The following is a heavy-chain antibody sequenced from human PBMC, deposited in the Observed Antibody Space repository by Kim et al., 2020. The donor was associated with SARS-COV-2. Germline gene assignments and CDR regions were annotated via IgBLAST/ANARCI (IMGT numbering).Heavy chain of an antibody. V-gene: IGHV3-20*01. D-gene: IGHD4-17*01. J-gene: IGHJ4*02. CDR3: ARLADYGDYAFDY. Sequence: GNGESVKGRFTVSGDHAKNSLYLQMNRLRAEDTALYHCARLADYGDYAFDYWGQGTLVPVSS.